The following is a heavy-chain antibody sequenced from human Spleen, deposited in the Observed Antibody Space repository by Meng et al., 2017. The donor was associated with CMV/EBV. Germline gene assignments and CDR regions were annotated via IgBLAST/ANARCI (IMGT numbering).Heavy chain of an antibody. D-gene: IGHD1-26*01. CDR2: INNDGTNT. CDR1: GFTVSSNY. Sequence: GESLKISCAASGFTVSSNYMSWVRQAPGKGLEWVSGINNDGTNTYYADSVKGRFTISRDNAKDMLYLQMNNLRVDDTAMFYCGEFAVGWGQGTLVTVSS. V-gene: IGHV3-66*01. J-gene: IGHJ4*02. CDR3: GEFAVG.